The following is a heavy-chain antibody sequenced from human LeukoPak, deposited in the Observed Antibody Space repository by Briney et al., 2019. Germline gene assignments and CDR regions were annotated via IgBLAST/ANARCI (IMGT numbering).Heavy chain of an antibody. CDR1: GFTYSHNG. D-gene: IGHD3-10*01. CDR3: ARETLNLWFGELATPYYYYYYMDV. J-gene: IGHJ6*03. Sequence: GGSLRLSCVASGFTYSHNGMHWVRQAPGKGLEWVSSISSSSSSYIYYADSVKGRFTISRDNAKNSLYLQMNSLRAEDTAVYYCARETLNLWFGELATPYYYYYYMDVWGKGTTVTISS. CDR2: ISSSSSSYI. V-gene: IGHV3-21*01.